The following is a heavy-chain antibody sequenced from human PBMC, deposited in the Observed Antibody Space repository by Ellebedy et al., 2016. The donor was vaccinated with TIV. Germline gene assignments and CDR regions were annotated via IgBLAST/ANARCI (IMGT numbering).Heavy chain of an antibody. J-gene: IGHJ4*02. Sequence: ASVKVSXXASGYTFTSYGISWVRQAPGQGLEWMGWISAYNGNTNYAQKLQGRVTMTTDTSTSTAYMELRSLRSDDTAVYYCARDLVGYSSGWDPPGDYWGQGTLVTVSS. CDR1: GYTFTSYG. CDR2: ISAYNGNT. D-gene: IGHD6-19*01. V-gene: IGHV1-18*01. CDR3: ARDLVGYSSGWDPPGDY.